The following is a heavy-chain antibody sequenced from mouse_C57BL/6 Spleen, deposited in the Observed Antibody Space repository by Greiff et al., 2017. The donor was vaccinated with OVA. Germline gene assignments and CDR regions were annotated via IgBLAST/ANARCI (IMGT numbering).Heavy chain of an antibody. CDR3: AREDYGSSYYAMDY. CDR1: GYSITSGYS. Sequence: ESGPGLVKPSQSLSLTCSVTGYSITSGYSWNWIRPFPGNKLEWMGYISYDGSNNSNPSLQNRISCTRESSKNQVFLKMNSVTTEDTATYYGAREDYGSSYYAMDYGGKGTSVTVSS. CDR2: ISYDGSN. V-gene: IGHV3-6*01. D-gene: IGHD1-1*01. J-gene: IGHJ4*01.